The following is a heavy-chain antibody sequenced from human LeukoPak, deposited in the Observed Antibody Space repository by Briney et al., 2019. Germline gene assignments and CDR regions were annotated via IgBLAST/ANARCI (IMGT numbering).Heavy chain of an antibody. CDR2: IWYDGSNK. CDR1: GFTFSSYG. D-gene: IGHD2-15*01. Sequence: GGSLRLSCAASGFTFSSYGMHWVRQAPGKGLEWVAVIWYDGSNKYYADSVKGRFTISRDNSKNTLYLQMNSLRAEDTAVYYCARDVLPTPDTLDYWGQGTLVTVSS. V-gene: IGHV3-33*01. J-gene: IGHJ4*02. CDR3: ARDVLPTPDTLDY.